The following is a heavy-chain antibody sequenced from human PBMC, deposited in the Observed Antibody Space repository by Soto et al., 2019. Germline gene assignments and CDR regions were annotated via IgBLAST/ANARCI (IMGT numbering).Heavy chain of an antibody. J-gene: IGHJ5*02. V-gene: IGHV4-28*01. Sequence: PSETLSLTCAVSGYSISSSNWWGWIRQPPEKGLEWIGYIYYSGSTYYNPSLKSRVTMSVDTSKNQFSLKLSSVTAVDTAVYYCARTGPDFEWLLPAGWFDPWGQGTLVTVSS. D-gene: IGHD3-9*01. CDR2: IYYSGST. CDR1: GYSISSSNW. CDR3: ARTGPDFEWLLPAGWFDP.